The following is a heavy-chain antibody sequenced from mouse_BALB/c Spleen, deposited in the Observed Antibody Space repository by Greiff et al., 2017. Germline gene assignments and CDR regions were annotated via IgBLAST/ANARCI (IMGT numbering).Heavy chain of an antibody. J-gene: IGHJ3*01. D-gene: IGHD2-2*01. CDR2: IYPGNSDT. V-gene: IGHV1-5*01. Sequence: VQLQQSGTVLARPGASVKMSCKASGYSFTSYWMHWVKQRPGQGLEWIGAIYPGNSDTSYNQKFKGKAKLTAVTSASTAYMELSSLTNEDSAVYYCTREWLRQGAWFAYWGQGTLVTVSA. CDR1: GYSFTSYW. CDR3: TREWLRQGAWFAY.